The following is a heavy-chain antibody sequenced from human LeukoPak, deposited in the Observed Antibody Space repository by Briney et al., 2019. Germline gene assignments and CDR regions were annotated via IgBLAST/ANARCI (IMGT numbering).Heavy chain of an antibody. Sequence: GGSLRLSCAASGFTFSNYYMSWIRQAPGKGLEWVSYISNSGRTIYHADSVKGRFTISRDNAKRSLFLQMDSLRADDTAVYYCATDHYYQGSLGHYFDIWGQGTLVAVSS. D-gene: IGHD3-10*01. CDR2: ISNSGRTI. J-gene: IGHJ4*02. CDR1: GFTFSNYY. CDR3: ATDHYYQGSLGHYFDI. V-gene: IGHV3-11*01.